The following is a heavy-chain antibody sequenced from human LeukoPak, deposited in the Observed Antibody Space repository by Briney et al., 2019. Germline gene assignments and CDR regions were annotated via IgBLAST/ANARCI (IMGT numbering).Heavy chain of an antibody. V-gene: IGHV5-10-1*01. D-gene: IGHD3-22*01. CDR1: GYSFTSYW. J-gene: IGHJ4*02. Sequence: PGESLQISCKGSGYSFTSYWISWVRQMPGKGLEWMGRIDPSDSYTNYSPSFQGHVTISADKSISTAYLQWSSLKASDTAMYYCARGYYYDSSEDYWGQGTLVTVSS. CDR3: ARGYYYDSSEDY. CDR2: IDPSDSYT.